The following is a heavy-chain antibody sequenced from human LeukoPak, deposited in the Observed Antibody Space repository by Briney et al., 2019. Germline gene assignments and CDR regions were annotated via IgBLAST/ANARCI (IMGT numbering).Heavy chain of an antibody. CDR1: GFTFSSYW. D-gene: IGHD6-13*01. V-gene: IGHV3-74*01. J-gene: IGHJ4*02. CDR2: INSDGSST. Sequence: PGGSLRLSCAASGFTFSSYWMHWVRQAPGKGLVRVSRINSDGSSTSYADSVKGRFTISRDNAKNTLYLQMNSLRAEDTAVYYCASLQSSSWYYFDYWGQGTLVTVSS. CDR3: ASLQSSSWYYFDY.